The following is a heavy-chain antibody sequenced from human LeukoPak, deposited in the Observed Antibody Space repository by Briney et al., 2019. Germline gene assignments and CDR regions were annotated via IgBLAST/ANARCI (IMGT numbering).Heavy chain of an antibody. CDR2: INPNSGGT. J-gene: IGHJ6*04. V-gene: IGHV1-2*06. CDR3: ASYGDADTATLGYVDV. Sequence: GASVKVSCKASGYTFTGYYMHWVRQAPGQGLEWMGRINPNSGGTNYAQKFQGRVTMTRDTSISTAYMELSRLRSDDTAVYYCASYGDADTATLGYVDVWGKGTTVTVSS. D-gene: IGHD5-18*01. CDR1: GYTFTGYY.